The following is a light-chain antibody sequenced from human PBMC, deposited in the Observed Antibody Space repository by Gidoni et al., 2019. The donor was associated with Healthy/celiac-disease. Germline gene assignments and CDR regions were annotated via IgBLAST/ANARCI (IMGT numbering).Light chain of an antibody. CDR2: TAS. J-gene: IGKJ1*01. V-gene: IGKV1-5*03. CDR1: QSISSW. Sequence: DIQMTQSPSTLSASVGDRVTITCRASQSISSWLDWYQQKQGKAPKLMIYTASSLESGVPSRFSGSGSGTEFTLTISSLQPDDCATYYCQQYNSYSRTFGQGTKVEIK. CDR3: QQYNSYSRT.